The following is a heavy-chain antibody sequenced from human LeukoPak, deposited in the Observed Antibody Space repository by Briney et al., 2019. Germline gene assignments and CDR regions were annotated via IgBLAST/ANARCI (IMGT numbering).Heavy chain of an antibody. V-gene: IGHV3-15*01. CDR1: GFTFSNAW. Sequence: GGSLRLSCAASGFTFSNAWMSWVRQAPGKGLEWVGRIKSKTDGGTTDYAAPVKGRFTISRDDSKNTLYLQMNSLRAEDTAVYYCARNLPAADYWGQGTLVTVSS. D-gene: IGHD2-2*01. CDR2: IKSKTDGGTT. CDR3: ARNLPAADY. J-gene: IGHJ4*02.